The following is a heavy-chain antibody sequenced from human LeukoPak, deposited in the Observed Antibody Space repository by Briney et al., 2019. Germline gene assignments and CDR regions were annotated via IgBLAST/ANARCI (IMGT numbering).Heavy chain of an antibody. CDR1: GGSISSYY. Sequence: SETLSLTCTVSGGSISSYYWSWIRQPPGKGLEWIGYIYYSGSTNYNPSLKSRVTTSVDTSKNQFSLKLSSVTAADTAVYYCARDLTGYCTNGVCDYYYGMDVWGQGTTVTVSS. V-gene: IGHV4-59*01. CDR2: IYYSGST. D-gene: IGHD2-8*01. CDR3: ARDLTGYCTNGVCDYYYGMDV. J-gene: IGHJ6*02.